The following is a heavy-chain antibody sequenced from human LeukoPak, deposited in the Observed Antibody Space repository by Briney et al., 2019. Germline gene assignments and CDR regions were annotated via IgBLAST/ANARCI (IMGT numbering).Heavy chain of an antibody. CDR1: GYSISSGYY. Sequence: SETLSLTCAVSGYSISSGYYWGWIRQPPGKGLEWIGSIYHSGSTYYNPSLKSRVTISVDTSKNQFSLKLSSVIAADTAVYYCARHAVGAIVDYYYYYMDVWGKGTTVTVSS. V-gene: IGHV4-38-2*01. J-gene: IGHJ6*03. CDR3: ARHAVGAIVDYYYYYMDV. D-gene: IGHD1-26*01. CDR2: IYHSGST.